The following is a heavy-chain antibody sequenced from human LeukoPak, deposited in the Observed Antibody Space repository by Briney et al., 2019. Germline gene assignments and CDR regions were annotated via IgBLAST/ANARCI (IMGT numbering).Heavy chain of an antibody. J-gene: IGHJ4*02. V-gene: IGHV3-21*01. D-gene: IGHD1-26*01. Sequence: GGSLRLSCAASGFTFSSYSMNWVRQAPGKGLEWVSSISSSSSYIYYADSVKGRFTISRDNAKNSLYLQMNSLRAEDTAVYYCARTISGSYFFDYWGQGTLVTVSS. CDR1: GFTFSSYS. CDR2: ISSSSSYI. CDR3: ARTISGSYFFDY.